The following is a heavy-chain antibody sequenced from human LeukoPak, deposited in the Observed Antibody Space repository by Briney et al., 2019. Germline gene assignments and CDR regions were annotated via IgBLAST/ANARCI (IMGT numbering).Heavy chain of an antibody. D-gene: IGHD4-17*01. CDR1: GYSISSGYY. CDR3: ARSDYAFDY. CDR2: IYHSGST. Sequence: PSETLSLTCTVSGYSISSGYYWGWIRQPPGKGLEWIGSIYHSGSTYYNPSLKSRVTISVDTSKNQFSLKLSSVTAADTAVYYCARSDYAFDYWGQGTLVTVSS. J-gene: IGHJ4*02. V-gene: IGHV4-38-2*02.